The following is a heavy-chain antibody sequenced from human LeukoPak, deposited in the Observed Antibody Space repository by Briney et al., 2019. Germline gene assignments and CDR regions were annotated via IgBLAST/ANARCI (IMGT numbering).Heavy chain of an antibody. CDR3: AILTGTFFGNWFDP. D-gene: IGHD1-7*01. CDR2: MNPNSGNT. CDR1: GYTFTSYD. J-gene: IGHJ5*02. V-gene: IGHV1-8*01. Sequence: GASVKVSCKASGYTFTSYDINWVRQATGQGLEWMGWMNPNSGNTGYAQEFQGRVTMTRNTSISTAYMELSSLRSEGTAVYYCAILTGTFFGNWFDPWGQGTLVTVSS.